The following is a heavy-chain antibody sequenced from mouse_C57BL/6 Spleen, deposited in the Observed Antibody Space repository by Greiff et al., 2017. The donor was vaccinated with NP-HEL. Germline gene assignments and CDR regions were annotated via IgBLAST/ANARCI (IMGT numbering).Heavy chain of an antibody. D-gene: IGHD2-3*01. J-gene: IGHJ4*01. Sequence: QVQLQQSGAELVKPGASVKMSCKASGYTFTSYWITWVKQRPGQGLEWIGDIYPGSGSTNYNEKFKSKATLTVDTSSSTAYMQLSSLTSEDSAVYYCARWGYYQDYAMDYWGQGTSVTVSS. CDR3: ARWGYYQDYAMDY. CDR1: GYTFTSYW. V-gene: IGHV1-55*01. CDR2: IYPGSGST.